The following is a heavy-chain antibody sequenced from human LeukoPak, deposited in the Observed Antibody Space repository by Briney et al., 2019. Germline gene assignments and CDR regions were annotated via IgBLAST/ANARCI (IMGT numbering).Heavy chain of an antibody. CDR2: IYSGGST. J-gene: IGHJ4*02. V-gene: IGHV3-53*01. D-gene: IGHD3-22*01. CDR3: ARVISYYYDSSGYYSPREG. CDR1: GFTVSSNY. Sequence: GGSLRFSCAASGFTVSSNYMSWVRQAPGKGLEWVSVIYSGGSTYYADSVKGRFTISRDNSKNTLYLQMNSLRAEDTAVYYCARVISYYYDSSGYYSPREGWGQGTLVTVSS.